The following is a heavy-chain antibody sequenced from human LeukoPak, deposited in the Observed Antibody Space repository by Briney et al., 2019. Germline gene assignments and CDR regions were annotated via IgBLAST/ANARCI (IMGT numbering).Heavy chain of an antibody. J-gene: IGHJ6*03. Sequence: GGSLRLSCAASGFTFSSYSMDWVRQAPGKGLEWVSVTYSGGSTYYADSVKGRFTISRDNSKNTLYLQMNSLRAEDTAVYYCARGIAVGSGYMDVWGKGTTVTISS. CDR3: ARGIAVGSGYMDV. V-gene: IGHV3-66*01. D-gene: IGHD6-19*01. CDR1: GFTFSSYS. CDR2: TYSGGST.